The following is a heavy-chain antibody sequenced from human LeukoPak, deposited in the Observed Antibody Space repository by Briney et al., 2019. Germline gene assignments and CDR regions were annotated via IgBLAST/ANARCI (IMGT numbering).Heavy chain of an antibody. J-gene: IGHJ5*02. CDR2: ISSGGTTI. V-gene: IGHV3-48*03. CDR1: GMSFSSYE. D-gene: IGHD3-22*01. Sequence: GGSLRLSCAASGMSFSSYEMNWVRQAPGKGLEWVSYISSGGTTIYYADSVKGRFTISRDNSKNTLFLQMNSLRAEDTALYYCAKGSSGYFADLWGQGTLVTVSS. CDR3: AKGSSGYFADL.